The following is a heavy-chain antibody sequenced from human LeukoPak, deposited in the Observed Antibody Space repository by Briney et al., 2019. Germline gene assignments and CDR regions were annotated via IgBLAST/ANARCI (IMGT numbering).Heavy chain of an antibody. Sequence: GGSLRLSCAASGFTFSSYAMHWVRQAPGKGLKWVAVISYDGSNKYYAYSVKGRFTISRDNSKNTLYRQMNSLRAEDTAVYYCARDQGYGPAFDYWGQGTLVTVSS. CDR3: ARDQGYGPAFDY. D-gene: IGHD5-18*01. V-gene: IGHV3-30*04. J-gene: IGHJ4*02. CDR1: GFTFSSYA. CDR2: ISYDGSNK.